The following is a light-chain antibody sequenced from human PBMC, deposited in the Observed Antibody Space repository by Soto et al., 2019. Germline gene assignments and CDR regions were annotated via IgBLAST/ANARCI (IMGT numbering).Light chain of an antibody. Sequence: QSVLTQPPSVSGAPGQRVTISCTGSSSNIGAGYDVQWYQQLPGTAPKLLMYGNSNRPSGVPDRFSGSKSGTSASLAITGLQAEDEADYYCQSYDSSLTALYVSGIGTKVTV. CDR1: SSNIGAGYD. CDR2: GNS. V-gene: IGLV1-40*01. CDR3: QSYDSSLTALYV. J-gene: IGLJ1*01.